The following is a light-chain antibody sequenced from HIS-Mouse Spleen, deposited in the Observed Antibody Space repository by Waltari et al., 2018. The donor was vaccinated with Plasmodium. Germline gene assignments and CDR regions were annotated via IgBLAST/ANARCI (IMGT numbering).Light chain of an antibody. J-gene: IGLJ3*02. CDR3: YSTDSSGNHRV. Sequence: SYELTQPPPVSVSPGQTARITCSGDSLPKKYAYWYQQKSGQAPVLFIYEDSKRPSGIPERFSGSSSGTMATLTISGAQVEDEADYYCYSTDSSGNHRVFGGGTKLTVL. CDR1: SLPKKY. CDR2: EDS. V-gene: IGLV3-10*01.